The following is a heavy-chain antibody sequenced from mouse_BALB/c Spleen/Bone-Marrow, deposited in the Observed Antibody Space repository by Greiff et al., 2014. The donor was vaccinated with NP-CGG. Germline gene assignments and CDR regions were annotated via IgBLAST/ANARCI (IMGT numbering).Heavy chain of an antibody. V-gene: IGHV3-1*02. CDR2: IPYRGST. CDR1: GYSITSGYS. J-gene: IGHJ3*01. Sequence: EVKLVESGPDLVKPSQSLSLTCTVTGYSITSGYSWHWIRQFPGNKLEWMGYIPYRGSTNSNPSLKSRISITRDTSKNQFFLQLNSVTTEDTATYYCARSGGNSGFAYWGQGTLVTVSA. D-gene: IGHD2-1*01. CDR3: ARSGGNSGFAY.